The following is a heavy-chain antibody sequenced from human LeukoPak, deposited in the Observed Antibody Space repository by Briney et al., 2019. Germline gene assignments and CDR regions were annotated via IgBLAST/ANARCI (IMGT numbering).Heavy chain of an antibody. Sequence: GGSLRLSCAASGFTFSSYWMSWVRQAPGKGLEWVAHINQDGSEKYYVDSVKGRFTISRDNGRSSLFLQMNSLRVEDTAVYYCARDRHGDTGDWSFDLWGRGTLVTVSS. CDR2: INQDGSEK. D-gene: IGHD4-17*01. CDR1: GFTFSSYW. J-gene: IGHJ2*01. CDR3: ARDRHGDTGDWSFDL. V-gene: IGHV3-7*01.